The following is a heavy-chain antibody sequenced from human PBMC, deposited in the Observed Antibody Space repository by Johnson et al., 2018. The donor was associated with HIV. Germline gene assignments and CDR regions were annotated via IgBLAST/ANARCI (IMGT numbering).Heavy chain of an antibody. CDR3: AREGRNAEDAFDI. CDR2: IKQDGSEK. V-gene: IGHV3-7*05. CDR1: GFTFSSYW. J-gene: IGHJ3*02. D-gene: IGHD1-1*01. Sequence: VKLVESGGGLVQPGGSLRLSCAASGFTFSSYWMSWVRQAPGKGLEWEANIKQDGSEKYYVDSVKGRFTISRDNAKNSLYLQRNSLRAEDTAVYYCAREGRNAEDAFDIWGQGTMVTVSS.